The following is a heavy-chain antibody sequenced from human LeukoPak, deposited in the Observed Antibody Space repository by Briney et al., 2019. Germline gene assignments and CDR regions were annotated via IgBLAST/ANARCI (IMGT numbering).Heavy chain of an antibody. J-gene: IGHJ4*02. CDR1: GFSFNSYG. D-gene: IGHD3-16*01. Sequence: GGSLRLSCAASGFSFNSYGMHWARQAPGKGLEWVAVISYDGSNKYYADSVKGRFTISRDNSKNTLYLQMNSLRAEDTAVYYCAKDVGGVYNYFDFWGQGTLVTVSS. CDR2: ISYDGSNK. V-gene: IGHV3-30*18. CDR3: AKDVGGVYNYFDF.